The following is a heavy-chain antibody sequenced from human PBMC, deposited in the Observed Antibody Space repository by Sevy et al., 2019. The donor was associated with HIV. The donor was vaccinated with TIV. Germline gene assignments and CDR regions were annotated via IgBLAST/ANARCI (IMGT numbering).Heavy chain of an antibody. CDR1: GGSISSYY. CDR3: ARGGSSWYPIDY. CDR2: IYYSGST. Sequence: SETLSLTCTVSGGSISSYYWSWIRQPPGKGLEWIGYIYYSGSTNYNPSLKSRVTISVDTSKNQFSLKLSSVTAADTAVYCCARGGSSWYPIDYWGQGTLVTVSS. D-gene: IGHD6-13*01. J-gene: IGHJ4*02. V-gene: IGHV4-59*13.